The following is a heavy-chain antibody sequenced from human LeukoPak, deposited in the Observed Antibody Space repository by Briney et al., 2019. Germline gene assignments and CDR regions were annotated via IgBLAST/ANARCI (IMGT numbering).Heavy chain of an antibody. Sequence: ASVKVPCKTSGYTFTTYAINWVRQAPGQGLEWMGWINTNTGNPTYAQGFTGRFVFSLDTSVSTTYLQISSLKAEDTAIYYCARSNNDGDYLGVGFDYWGQGTLVTVSS. D-gene: IGHD4-17*01. CDR2: INTNTGNP. J-gene: IGHJ4*02. CDR3: ARSNNDGDYLGVGFDY. CDR1: GYTFTTYA. V-gene: IGHV7-4-1*02.